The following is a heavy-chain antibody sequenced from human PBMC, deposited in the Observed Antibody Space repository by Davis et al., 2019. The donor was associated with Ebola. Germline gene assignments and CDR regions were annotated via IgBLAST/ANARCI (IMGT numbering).Heavy chain of an antibody. D-gene: IGHD3-10*01. CDR3: ARHDYYGSGTYWYFDL. CDR2: IDPSDSYT. V-gene: IGHV5-10-1*01. CDR1: GYSFTSYW. J-gene: IGHJ2*01. Sequence: GESLKISCKGSGYSFTSYWISWVRQMPGKGLEWMGRIDPSDSYTNYSPSFQGHVTISADKSISTAYLQWSSLKASDTAMYYCARHDYYGSGTYWYFDLWGQGTQVTVSS.